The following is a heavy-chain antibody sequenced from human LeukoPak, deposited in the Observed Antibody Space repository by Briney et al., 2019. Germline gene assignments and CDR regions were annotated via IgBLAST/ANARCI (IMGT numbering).Heavy chain of an antibody. D-gene: IGHD2-2*01. CDR1: GFTFSSYG. Sequence: GGSLRLSCAASGFTFSSYGMHWVRQAPGKGLEWVAVISYDGSNKYYADSVKGRFTISRDNSKNTLYLQMNSLRAEDTAVYYCAKAGGYCSSTSCYALGYYYGMDVWGQGTTVTVSS. J-gene: IGHJ6*02. CDR3: AKAGGYCSSTSCYALGYYYGMDV. V-gene: IGHV3-30*18. CDR2: ISYDGSNK.